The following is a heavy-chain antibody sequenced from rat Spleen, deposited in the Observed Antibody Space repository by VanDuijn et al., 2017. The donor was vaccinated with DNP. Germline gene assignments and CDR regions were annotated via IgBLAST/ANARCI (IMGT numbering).Heavy chain of an antibody. CDR1: EFTFTDYN. J-gene: IGHJ4*01. Sequence: EVQLVESGGGLVQPGNSLKLSCAASEFTFTDYNMAWVRQAPKKGLEWVASVSYDGRNTYYGDSVKGRFTISRDNAGATVYLQMDSLRSEDTATYYCTTSEAYTTDAWGQGTSVTVSS. V-gene: IGHV5S10*01. CDR2: VSYDGRNT. CDR3: TTSEAYTTDA. D-gene: IGHD1-6*01.